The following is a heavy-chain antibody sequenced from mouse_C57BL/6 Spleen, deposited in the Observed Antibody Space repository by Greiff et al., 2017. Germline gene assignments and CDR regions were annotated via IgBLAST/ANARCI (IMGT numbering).Heavy chain of an antibody. J-gene: IGHJ1*03. CDR1: GFSLTSYG. D-gene: IGHD1-1*01. CDR2: IWRGGST. V-gene: IGHV2-5*01. CDR3: AKRGYYGSSPFWYFDV. Sequence: QVQLQQSGPGLVQPSQSLSITCTVSGFSLTSYGVHWVRQSPGKGLEWLGVIWRGGSTDYNAAFMSRLSITKDNSKSQVFFKMNSLQADDTAIYYCAKRGYYGSSPFWYFDVWGTGTTVTVSS.